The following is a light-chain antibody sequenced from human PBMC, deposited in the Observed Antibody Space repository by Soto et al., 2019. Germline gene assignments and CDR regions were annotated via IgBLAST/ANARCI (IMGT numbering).Light chain of an antibody. CDR2: GAS. Sequence: EIVLTQSPGTLSLSPGERATLSCRASQSVSSSYLAWYQRKPGQAPRLLIYGASSRATGIPDRFSGSGSRTDFTLTISRLEPEDFAVYYCQQYGTSPWTFGQGTKVEIK. CDR1: QSVSSSY. J-gene: IGKJ1*01. V-gene: IGKV3-20*01. CDR3: QQYGTSPWT.